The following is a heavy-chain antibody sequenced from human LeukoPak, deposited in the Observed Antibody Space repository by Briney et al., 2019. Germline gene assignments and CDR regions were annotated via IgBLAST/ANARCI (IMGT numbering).Heavy chain of an antibody. J-gene: IGHJ5*02. Sequence: SETLSLTCTVSGDSISSYYWSWIRQPPGKGLECIGYIYYSGSTKYNPSLKTRVTISVDMSKNQFSLKLSSVTAADTAVYYCARGIIVGTTWGENYNWFDPWGQGTLVTVSS. D-gene: IGHD1-26*01. CDR1: GDSISSYY. CDR2: IYYSGST. CDR3: ARGIIVGTTWGENYNWFDP. V-gene: IGHV4-59*01.